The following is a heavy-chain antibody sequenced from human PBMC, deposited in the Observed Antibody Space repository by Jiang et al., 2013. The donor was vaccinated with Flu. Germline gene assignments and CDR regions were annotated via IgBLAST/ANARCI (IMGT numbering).Heavy chain of an antibody. J-gene: IGHJ4*02. CDR3: AHMYDMHYDYVWGSYRHFDY. D-gene: IGHD3-16*02. CDR2: IYWNDDK. Sequence: KPTQTLTLTCTFSGFSLSTSGVGVGWIRQPPGKALEWLALIYWNDDKRYSPSLKSRLTITKDTSKNQVVLTMTNMDPVDTATYYCAHMYDMHYDYVWGSYRHFDYWGQGTLVTVSS. V-gene: IGHV2-5*01. CDR1: GFSLSTSGVG.